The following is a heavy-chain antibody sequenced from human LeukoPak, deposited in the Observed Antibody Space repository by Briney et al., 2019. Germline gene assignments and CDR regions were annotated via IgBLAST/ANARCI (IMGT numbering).Heavy chain of an antibody. D-gene: IGHD3-22*01. CDR1: GGSISSYY. CDR2: IYYSGST. Sequence: SETLSLTCTVSGGSISSYYWSRIRQPPGKGLEWIGYIYYSGSTNYNPSLKSRVTISVDTSKNQFSLKLSSVTAADTAVYYCARTREFYYDSSGPFDYWGQGTLVTVSS. V-gene: IGHV4-59*01. CDR3: ARTREFYYDSSGPFDY. J-gene: IGHJ4*02.